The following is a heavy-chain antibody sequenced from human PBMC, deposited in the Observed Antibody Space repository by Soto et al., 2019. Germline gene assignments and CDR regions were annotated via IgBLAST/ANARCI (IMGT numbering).Heavy chain of an antibody. D-gene: IGHD3-22*01. CDR1: CYTFTSYG. J-gene: IGHJ4*02. Sequence: VSCKASCYTFTSYGISWVRQAPGQGLEWMGWISAYNGNTNYAQKLQGRVTMTTDTSTSTAYMELRSLRSDDTAVYYCARTFYDSSGYYPGFDYWGQGTLVTVSS. V-gene: IGHV1-18*04. CDR3: ARTFYDSSGYYPGFDY. CDR2: ISAYNGNT.